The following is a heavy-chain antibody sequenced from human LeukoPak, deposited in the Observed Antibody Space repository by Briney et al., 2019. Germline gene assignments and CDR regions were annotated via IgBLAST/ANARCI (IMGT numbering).Heavy chain of an antibody. V-gene: IGHV3-48*01. J-gene: IGHJ6*04. D-gene: IGHD3-10*02. CDR2: ISSSGSTR. Sequence: PGGALRLSCTSSGFTFRIYSMNWVRQAPGKGVEWVSYISSSGSTRSYADSVKGRLTISRDSDKNSLYLQMNSLRAEDTAVYYCAELGITMIGGVWGKGTTVTISS. CDR3: AELGITMIGGV. CDR1: GFTFRIYS.